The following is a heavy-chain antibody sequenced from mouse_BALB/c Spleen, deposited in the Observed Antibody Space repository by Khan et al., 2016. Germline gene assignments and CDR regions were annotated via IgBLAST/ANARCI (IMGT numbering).Heavy chain of an antibody. CDR2: INTNTGEP. CDR1: GYTFTNYG. J-gene: IGHJ3*01. V-gene: IGHV9-3*02. D-gene: IGHD1-1*01. CDR3: SDDYNGRNWFAY. Sequence: QIQLVQSGPELKKPGEPVKISCKASGYTFTNYGMNWVKQATGKGLKWMGWINTNTGEPTYAEEFKGRFALDLETYDSTAYLQINKLKNEDTATYFCSDDYNGRNWFAYWRHCTLITVAA.